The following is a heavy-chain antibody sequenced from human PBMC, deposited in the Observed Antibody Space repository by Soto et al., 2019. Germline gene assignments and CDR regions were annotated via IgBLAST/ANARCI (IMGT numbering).Heavy chain of an antibody. J-gene: IGHJ4*02. CDR1: GSTFSSYA. V-gene: IGHV1-69*13. CDR3: ARAYIVATISGYFDY. CDR2: IIPIFGTA. D-gene: IGHD5-12*01. Sequence: ASVKVSYTTSGSTFSSYAIRWVRQAPRKVLEWMGGIIPIFGTANYAQKFQGRVTITADESTSTAYMELRSLRSEDTAVYYCARAYIVATISGYFDYWGQGTLVTVSS.